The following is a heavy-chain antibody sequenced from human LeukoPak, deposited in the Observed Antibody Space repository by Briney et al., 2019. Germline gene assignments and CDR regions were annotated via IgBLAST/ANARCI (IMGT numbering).Heavy chain of an antibody. J-gene: IGHJ3*02. D-gene: IGHD6-13*01. Sequence: TSETLSLTCTVSGGSISSYYWSWIRQPPGKGLEWVGYTHCSGRTNYNPSLRSRVTISVDTSKSQISLRLSSVTAADTAVYYCARDSSSWGLSVNDAFDIWGQGTMVTVSS. V-gene: IGHV4-59*01. CDR1: GGSISSYY. CDR2: THCSGRT. CDR3: ARDSSSWGLSVNDAFDI.